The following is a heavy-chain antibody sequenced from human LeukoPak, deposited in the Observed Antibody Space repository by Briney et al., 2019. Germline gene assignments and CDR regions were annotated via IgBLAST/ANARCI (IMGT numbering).Heavy chain of an antibody. Sequence: PSQTLSLTCTVSGGSIISGSYYWSWIRQPAGKGLEWIGRIYTSGSTNYNPSLKSRVTISVDTSKNQFSLKLSSVTAADTAVYYCARGGHLGYCSGGSCYSSYYYMDVWGKGTTVTVSS. D-gene: IGHD2-15*01. CDR2: IYTSGST. J-gene: IGHJ6*03. CDR3: ARGGHLGYCSGGSCYSSYYYMDV. V-gene: IGHV4-61*02. CDR1: GGSIISGSYY.